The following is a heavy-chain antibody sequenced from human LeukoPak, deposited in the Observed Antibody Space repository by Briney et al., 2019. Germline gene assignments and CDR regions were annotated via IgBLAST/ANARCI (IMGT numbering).Heavy chain of an antibody. CDR2: IYYDGST. CDR1: GGSISTYY. CDR3: ARASGNSSGWFETPFVY. D-gene: IGHD6-19*01. V-gene: IGHV4-59*01. Sequence: SETLSLTCTVSGGSISTYYWSWIRQPPGKGLEWIGYIYYDGSTYSNPSLKSRVTISVDMSKNQFSLKLSSVTAADTAVYFCARASGNSSGWFETPFVYWGQGTLVTVSS. J-gene: IGHJ4*02.